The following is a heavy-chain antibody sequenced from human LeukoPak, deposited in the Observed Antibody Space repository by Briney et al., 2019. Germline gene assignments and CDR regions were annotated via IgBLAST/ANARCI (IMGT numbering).Heavy chain of an antibody. CDR1: GGSFSGYY. CDR2: INHSGST. D-gene: IGHD6-13*01. Sequence: SETLSLTCAVYGGSFSGYYWSWIRQPPGKGLEWIGEINHSGSTNYNPSLKSRVTISVDTSKNQFSLKLSSVTAADTAVYYCARGRNSSSYRYYFDYWGQGTLVTVSS. V-gene: IGHV4-34*01. J-gene: IGHJ4*02. CDR3: ARGRNSSSYRYYFDY.